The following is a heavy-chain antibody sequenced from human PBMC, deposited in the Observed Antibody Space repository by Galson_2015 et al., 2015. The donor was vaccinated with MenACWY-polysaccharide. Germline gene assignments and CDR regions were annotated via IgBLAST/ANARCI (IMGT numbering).Heavy chain of an antibody. CDR3: ARGHYGMDV. J-gene: IGHJ6*02. Sequence: SLRLSCAVSGFTFKNYWMHWLRQAPGKGLEWVANINKEGRVKHYVDSVEGRFTISRDNAKSSVYLQMNSLRVDDTAVYYCARGHYGMDVSGQGTTGTVS. V-gene: IGHV3-7*01. CDR1: GFTFKNYW. CDR2: INKEGRVK.